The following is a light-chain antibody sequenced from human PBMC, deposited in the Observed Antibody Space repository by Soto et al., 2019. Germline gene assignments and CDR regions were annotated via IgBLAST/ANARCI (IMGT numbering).Light chain of an antibody. V-gene: IGKV3-11*01. CDR1: QSVSGY. J-gene: IGKJ3*01. CDR3: QQCCYWP. CDR2: DAS. Sequence: EIVLTQSPVTLSLSPGGRATLSCRASQSVSGYLAWYQQKPGQAPRLLIYDASNRATGIPARFSGSGSGTDFTLTISSLEPEDFAFYYCQQCCYWPFGPGTKVDIK.